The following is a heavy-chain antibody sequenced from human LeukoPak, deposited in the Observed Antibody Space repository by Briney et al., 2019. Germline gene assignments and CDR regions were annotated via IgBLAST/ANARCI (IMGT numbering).Heavy chain of an antibody. CDR3: ARDLSPRIAVVQQLVSSVDY. CDR2: ISSSSSTI. Sequence: GGSLRLSCAASGFTFSIYSMNWVRQAPGKGLEWVSYISSSSSTIYYADSVKGRFTISRDNAKNSLYLQMNSLRAEDTAVYYCARDLSPRIAVVQQLVSSVDYWGQGTLVTVSS. CDR1: GFTFSIYS. J-gene: IGHJ4*02. D-gene: IGHD6-13*01. V-gene: IGHV3-48*01.